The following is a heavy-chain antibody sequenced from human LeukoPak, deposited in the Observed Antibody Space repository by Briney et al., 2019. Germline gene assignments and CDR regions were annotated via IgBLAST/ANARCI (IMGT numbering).Heavy chain of an antibody. D-gene: IGHD1-1*01. CDR1: GFAFRDAW. V-gene: IGHV3-15*01. Sequence: GGSPRLSCAVSGFAFRDAWMSWVRQAPGKGLEWVGRIRGKSDGGKVDYAAPAKGRFTISRDESKDTVYLHLASLKTEDTGVYYCATDEGSGTTDFDFWGQGTLVTVSS. J-gene: IGHJ4*02. CDR2: IRGKSDGGKV. CDR3: ATDEGSGTTDFDF.